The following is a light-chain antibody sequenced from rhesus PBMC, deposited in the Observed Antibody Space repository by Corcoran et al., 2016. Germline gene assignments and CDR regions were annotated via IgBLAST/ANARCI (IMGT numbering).Light chain of an antibody. Sequence: DIQMTQSPSSLSASVGDRVTITCRASENVNNYLHWYQQKPGKAPKLLSYKAYTFQSGVPSRFSGSGSGTDFTLTISSLQPEDFATYYCQHSYGTPFTFGPGTKLDIK. CDR2: KAY. CDR1: ENVNNY. V-gene: IGKV1-74*01. J-gene: IGKJ3*01. CDR3: QHSYGTPFT.